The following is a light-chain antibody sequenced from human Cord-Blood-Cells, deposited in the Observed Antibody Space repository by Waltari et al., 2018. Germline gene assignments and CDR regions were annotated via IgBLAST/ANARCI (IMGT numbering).Light chain of an antibody. V-gene: IGLV2-23*02. CDR2: EVS. J-gene: IGLJ1*01. Sequence: QSALPQPASVSGSPGQSITISCTGTSSDVGSYNLVSWYQQHPGKAPKLMIYEVSKRPSGVSNRFSGSKSGNTASLTISGLQAEDEADYYCCSYAGSSTLRVFGTGTKVTVL. CDR1: SSDVGSYNL. CDR3: CSYAGSSTLRV.